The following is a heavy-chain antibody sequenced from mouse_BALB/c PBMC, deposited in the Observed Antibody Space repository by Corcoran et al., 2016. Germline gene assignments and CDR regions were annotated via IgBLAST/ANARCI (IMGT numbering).Heavy chain of an antibody. V-gene: IGHV3-6*02. D-gene: IGHD3-1*01. Sequence: VQLQSAGPVLEKPSLSLSLPFSSTSYSITSGFYWHWIRPFPGNKLEWLGSISYDGSNNYNPSLKNRISNTLNTSKNQFFLKLDSVTTEDTATYYCARLLQPGDYWGQGITLPVSS. CDR1: SYSITSGFY. J-gene: IGHJ2*01. CDR3: ARLLQPGDY. CDR2: ISYDGSN.